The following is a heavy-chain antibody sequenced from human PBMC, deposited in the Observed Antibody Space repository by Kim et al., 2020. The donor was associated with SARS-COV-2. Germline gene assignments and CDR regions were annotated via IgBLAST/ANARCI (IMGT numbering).Heavy chain of an antibody. V-gene: IGHV3-30*18. CDR2: ISYDGSNK. CDR1: GFTFSSYG. D-gene: IGHD2-21*01. J-gene: IGHJ6*01. Sequence: GGSLRLSCAASGFTFSSYGMHWVRQAPGKGLEWVAVISYDGSNKYYADSVKGRFTISRDNSKNTLYLQMNSLRAEDTAVYYCAKDLGYCGGDCQNLFYG. CDR3: AKDLGYCGGDCQNLFYG.